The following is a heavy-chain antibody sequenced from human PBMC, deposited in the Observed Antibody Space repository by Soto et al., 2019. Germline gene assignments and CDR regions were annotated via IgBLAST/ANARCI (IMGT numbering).Heavy chain of an antibody. D-gene: IGHD6-19*01. V-gene: IGHV3-21*02. Sequence: EVQLVESGGGLVKPGGSLRLSCAASGFIFTIYSMNWVRQAPGKGLEWFSSISSSSTYIYYADSVKGRFTISRDDAKNSLYLQMNSLRAEDTAVYYCARDTYTSGWHGFDYWGQGTLVPVSS. CDR1: GFIFTIYS. CDR2: ISSSSTYI. CDR3: ARDTYTSGWHGFDY. J-gene: IGHJ4*02.